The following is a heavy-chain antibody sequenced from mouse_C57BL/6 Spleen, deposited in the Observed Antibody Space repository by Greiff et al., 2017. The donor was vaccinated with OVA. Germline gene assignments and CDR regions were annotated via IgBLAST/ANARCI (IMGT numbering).Heavy chain of an antibody. D-gene: IGHD2-5*01. CDR1: GYTFTSYW. J-gene: IGHJ3*01. Sequence: VQLQQPGAELVKPGASVKLSCKASGYTFTSYWMHWVKQRPGQGLEWIGMIHPNSGSTNYNEKFKSKATLTVDKSSSTAYMQLSSLTSEDSAVYYCAREEVAYYSNPWFAYWGQGTLVTVSA. CDR2: IHPNSGST. CDR3: AREEVAYYSNPWFAY. V-gene: IGHV1-64*01.